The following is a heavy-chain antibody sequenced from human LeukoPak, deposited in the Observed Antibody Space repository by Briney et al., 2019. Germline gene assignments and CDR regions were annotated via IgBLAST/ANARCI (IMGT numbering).Heavy chain of an antibody. CDR2: INPNSGGT. CDR1: GYTFTGYY. J-gene: IGHJ6*02. D-gene: IGHD6-19*01. V-gene: IGHV1-2*04. Sequence: ASVKVSCKASGYTFTGYYMHWVRQAPGQGLEWMGWINPNSGGTNYAQKFQGWVTMTRDTSISTAYMELSRLRSDDTAVYYCARGGRGFSSGWYVGHYYGMDVWGQGTTVTVSS. CDR3: ARGGRGFSSGWYVGHYYGMDV.